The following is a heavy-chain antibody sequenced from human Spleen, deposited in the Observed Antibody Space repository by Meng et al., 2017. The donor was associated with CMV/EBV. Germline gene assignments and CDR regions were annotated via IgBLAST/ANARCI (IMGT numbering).Heavy chain of an antibody. CDR1: GYTFTGYY. CDR3: ARDRDIAVSAKRLSAFIVAFDI. D-gene: IGHD2-15*01. Sequence: ASVKVSCKASGYTFTGYYMHWVRQAPGQGLEWMGWINPNSGGTNYAQKFQGRVTMTRDTSIRTAYLELTRLRSDDTAVFYCARDRDIAVSAKRLSAFIVAFDIWGQGTMVTVSS. V-gene: IGHV1-2*02. CDR2: INPNSGGT. J-gene: IGHJ3*02.